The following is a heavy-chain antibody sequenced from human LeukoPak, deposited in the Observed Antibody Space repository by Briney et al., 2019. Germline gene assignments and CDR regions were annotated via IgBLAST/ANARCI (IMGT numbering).Heavy chain of an antibody. Sequence: GGSLRLSCAASGFTFSSYAMSWVRQAPGKGLEWVSGISSTGSSTFYADSVKGRFTISRDNSKNTLYVQMNSLRAEDTAVYCCAKGLWSDSGSYDPFHYWGQGTLVTVSS. D-gene: IGHD1-26*01. CDR1: GFTFSSYA. CDR2: ISSTGSST. CDR3: AKGLWSDSGSYDPFHY. J-gene: IGHJ4*02. V-gene: IGHV3-23*01.